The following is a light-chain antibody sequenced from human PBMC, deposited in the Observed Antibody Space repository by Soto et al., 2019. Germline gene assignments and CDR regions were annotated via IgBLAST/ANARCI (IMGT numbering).Light chain of an antibody. Sequence: QSALTQPASVSGSPGQSITFSCTGTSSDVGNYDLVSWFQQHPGKAPKLMIYEGSKRPSGVSNRFSGSKSDNTAFLIISGLQAEDEADYYCCSYAGSSTWVFGGGTKLTVL. J-gene: IGLJ3*02. CDR1: SSDVGNYDL. V-gene: IGLV2-23*01. CDR3: CSYAGSSTWV. CDR2: EGS.